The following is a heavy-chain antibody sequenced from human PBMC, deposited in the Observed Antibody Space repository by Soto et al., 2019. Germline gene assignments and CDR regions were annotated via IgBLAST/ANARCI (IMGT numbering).Heavy chain of an antibody. CDR2: ISGSGGST. Sequence: GGSLRLSCAASGFTFSSYAMSWVRQAPGKGLEWVPAISGSGGSTYYADSVKGRFTISRDNSKNTLYLQMNSLRAEETAVYYCAQDPVELATIATSFDYWGQGTLVTVSS. D-gene: IGHD5-12*01. V-gene: IGHV3-23*01. J-gene: IGHJ4*02. CDR3: AQDPVELATIATSFDY. CDR1: GFTFSSYA.